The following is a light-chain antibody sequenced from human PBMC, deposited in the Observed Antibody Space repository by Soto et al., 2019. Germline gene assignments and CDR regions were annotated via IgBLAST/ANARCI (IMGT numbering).Light chain of an antibody. CDR1: QNVNSY. V-gene: IGKV3-11*01. CDR3: QQRSSWPPIT. CDR2: DAS. J-gene: IGKJ5*01. Sequence: ETVLTQSPVTLSLSPGERATLSCSASQNVNSYLAWYQQKPGQAPRLLIYDASNRATGIPARFSGSGSGTDFTLTISSLEPEDFAVYYCQQRSSWPPITFGQGTRLEIK.